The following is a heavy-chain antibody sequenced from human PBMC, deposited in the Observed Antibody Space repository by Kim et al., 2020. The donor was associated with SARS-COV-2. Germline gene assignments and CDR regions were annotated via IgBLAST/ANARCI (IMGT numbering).Heavy chain of an antibody. CDR1: GFTFSSYS. D-gene: IGHD2-15*01. V-gene: IGHV3-21*01. CDR3: ARDQTRSDY. CDR2: ISSSSSYT. J-gene: IGHJ4*02. Sequence: GGSLRLSCAASGFTFSSYSMNWVRQAPGKGLEWVSSISSSSSYTYYADSMKGRFTISRDNAKNSLYLQMNSLRAEDTAVYYCARDQTRSDYWGQGTLVTVSS.